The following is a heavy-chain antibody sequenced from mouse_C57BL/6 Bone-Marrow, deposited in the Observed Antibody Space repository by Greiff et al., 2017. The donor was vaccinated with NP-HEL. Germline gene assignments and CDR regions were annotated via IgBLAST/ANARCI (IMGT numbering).Heavy chain of an antibody. Sequence: VKLMESGPGLVAPSQSLSITCTVSGFSLTSYGVHWVRQPPGKGPEWLVVIWSDGSTTYNSALKSRLSISKDNSKSQVFLKMNSLQTDDTAMYYCARHGYYGSSYGYFDVWGTGTTVTVSS. V-gene: IGHV2-6-1*01. CDR2: IWSDGST. CDR1: GFSLTSYG. D-gene: IGHD1-1*01. J-gene: IGHJ1*03. CDR3: ARHGYYGSSYGYFDV.